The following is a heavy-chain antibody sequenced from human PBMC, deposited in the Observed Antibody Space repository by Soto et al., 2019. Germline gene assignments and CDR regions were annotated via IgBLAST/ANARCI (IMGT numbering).Heavy chain of an antibody. CDR3: ARGIATGQLDP. CDR2: INPDNGNT. J-gene: IGHJ5*02. CDR1: GYTFTRDT. V-gene: IGHV1-3*01. D-gene: IGHD2-15*01. Sequence: ASVKFSCKASGYTFTRDTMNWVRQAPGQRLEWMGWINPDNGNTKSSQKFQDRVIITRDTSASTAYMDLSSLRSEDTAVYYCARGIATGQLDPWGQGTLVTVSS.